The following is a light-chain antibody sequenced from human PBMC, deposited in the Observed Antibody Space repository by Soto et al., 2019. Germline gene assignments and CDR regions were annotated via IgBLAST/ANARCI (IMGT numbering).Light chain of an antibody. CDR1: QSVSSSY. CDR2: GAS. J-gene: IGKJ3*01. V-gene: IGKV3-20*01. CDR3: QQYGSSPIT. Sequence: VLTQSPGTLSLSPGERATLSCRASQSVSSSYLAWYQQKPGQTPRLLIYGASSMATAIPDRFSGSQSETDFTLTISRLECEDFAVYYCQQYGSSPITFGPRTEVDTK.